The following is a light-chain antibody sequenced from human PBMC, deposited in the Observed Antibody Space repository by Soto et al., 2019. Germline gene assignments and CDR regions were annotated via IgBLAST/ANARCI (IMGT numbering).Light chain of an antibody. V-gene: IGKV3-20*01. Sequence: EIVLTQSPGTLSLSPGERATLSCRASQSVSNSYLAWYQQKPGQAPRLLIYGASSRAAGIPDRFSGSGSGTDVTLTISRLEPEDFAVYYWQQYGYYPIFTFGPGTKVDIK. CDR2: GAS. J-gene: IGKJ3*01. CDR1: QSVSNSY. CDR3: QQYGYYPIFT.